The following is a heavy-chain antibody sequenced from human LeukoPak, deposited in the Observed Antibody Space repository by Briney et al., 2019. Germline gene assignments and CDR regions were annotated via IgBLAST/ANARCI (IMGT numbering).Heavy chain of an antibody. V-gene: IGHV1-8*01. CDR1: GYTFASYD. J-gene: IGHJ4*02. CDR3: ARGKGLITMISDY. D-gene: IGHD3-22*01. Sequence: ASVKVSRKASGYTFASYDINWVRQATGQGLEWMGWMNPNSGNTGYAQKFQGRVTMTRNTSISTAYMELSSLRSEDTAVYYCARGKGLITMISDYWGQGTLVTVSS. CDR2: MNPNSGNT.